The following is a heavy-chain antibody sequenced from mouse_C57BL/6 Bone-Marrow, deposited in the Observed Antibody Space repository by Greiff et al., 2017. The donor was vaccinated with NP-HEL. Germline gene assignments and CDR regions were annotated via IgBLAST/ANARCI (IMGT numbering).Heavy chain of an antibody. J-gene: IGHJ1*03. CDR3: ASDALYGNYGYWYFVV. V-gene: IGHV7-1*01. CDR1: GFTFSDFY. D-gene: IGHD2-1*01. CDR2: SRNKANDYKT. Sequence: EVMLVESGGGLVQPGRSLRLSCATSGFTFSDFYMEWVRQAPGKGLEWIAASRNKANDYKTEYSASVKGRFIVSRDTSQSLLYLQMNALRAEDTAIYYCASDALYGNYGYWYFVVLGTGTTVTVSS.